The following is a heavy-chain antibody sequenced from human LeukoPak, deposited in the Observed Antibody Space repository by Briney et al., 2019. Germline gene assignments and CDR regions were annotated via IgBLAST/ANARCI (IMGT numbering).Heavy chain of an antibody. D-gene: IGHD3-22*01. J-gene: IGHJ3*02. V-gene: IGHV3-74*01. Sequence: GGSLRLSCAAPGFTFSSYWMHWVRQAPGKGPVWVSRINTDGSSTSYADSVKGRFTISRDNAKNTLYLQMNSLRAEDTAVYYCARVLRDYDSRAYDAFDIWGQGTMVTVSS. CDR2: INTDGSST. CDR3: ARVLRDYDSRAYDAFDI. CDR1: GFTFSSYW.